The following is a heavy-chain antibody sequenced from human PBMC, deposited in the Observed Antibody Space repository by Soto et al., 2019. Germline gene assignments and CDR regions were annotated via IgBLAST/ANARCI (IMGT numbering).Heavy chain of an antibody. CDR3: AKSPRGEMATD. D-gene: IGHD5-12*01. CDR1: GYTFINYH. Sequence: QVQLVQSGGEVKKPGASVTVSCKASGYTFINYHITWVRQAPGQGLEWMAWINTYNGMTDYAQRFQGRVTMTRDTSTSTAYMELRNMGSDDTAVYFVAKSPRGEMATDWGQGTLVTVSS. CDR2: INTYNGMT. J-gene: IGHJ4*02. V-gene: IGHV1-18*01.